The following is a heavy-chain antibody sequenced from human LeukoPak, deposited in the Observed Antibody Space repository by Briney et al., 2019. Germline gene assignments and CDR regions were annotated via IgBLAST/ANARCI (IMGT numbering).Heavy chain of an antibody. V-gene: IGHV3-21*01. CDR2: ISRTTNYT. CDR3: TRVSYADGGYFDY. J-gene: IGHJ4*02. D-gene: IGHD3-16*01. CDR1: GFTFSSYY. Sequence: GGSLRLSCAASGFTFSSYYMNWARQAPGKGLEWVSSISRTTNYTYYTDSVKGGFTISRDNAKNSLYLQMNSLTAEDTAVYYCTRVSYADGGYFDYWGQGTLVTVSS.